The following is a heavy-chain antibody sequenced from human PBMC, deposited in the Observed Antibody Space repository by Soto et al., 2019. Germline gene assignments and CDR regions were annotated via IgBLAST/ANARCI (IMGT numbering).Heavy chain of an antibody. CDR3: ARVLKNVSPYDSSGYYYY. CDR2: IIPIFGTA. D-gene: IGHD3-22*01. V-gene: IGHV1-69*01. Sequence: QVQLVQSGAEVKKPGSSVKVSCKASGGTFSSYAISWVRQAPGQGLEWMGGIIPIFGTANYAQKFQGRVTITADESTSTAYMELSSLRSEDTAVYYCARVLKNVSPYDSSGYYYYWGQGTLVTVSS. J-gene: IGHJ4*02. CDR1: GGTFSSYA.